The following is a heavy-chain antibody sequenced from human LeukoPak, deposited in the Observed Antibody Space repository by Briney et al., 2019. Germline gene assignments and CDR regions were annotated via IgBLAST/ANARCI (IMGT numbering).Heavy chain of an antibody. D-gene: IGHD1-26*01. CDR1: VGTFSSYA. CDR2: IIPIFGTA. V-gene: IGHV1-69*05. CDR3: ARQGIVGATIGDYYYMDV. J-gene: IGHJ6*03. Sequence: PVNVSCKAYVGTFSSYAISWVRYAPGQGLEWMGGIIPIFGTANYAQKFQGRVTITTDESTSTAYMELSSLRSEDTAVYYCARQGIVGATIGDYYYMDVWGKGTTVTVSS.